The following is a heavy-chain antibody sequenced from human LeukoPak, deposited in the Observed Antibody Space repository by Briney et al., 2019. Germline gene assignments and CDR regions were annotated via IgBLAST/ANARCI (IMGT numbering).Heavy chain of an antibody. V-gene: IGHV3-7*05. D-gene: IGHD2-15*01. CDR1: GSTFSGYW. Sequence: SGGSLRLSCAASGSTFSGYWMSWVRQAPGKGLEWVASIKQDGSDKYYVDSVKGRFTISRDNAKKTLFLQMNTLRAEDTAVYYCARGYGSPDFWGQGTLVTVSS. CDR2: IKQDGSDK. CDR3: ARGYGSPDF. J-gene: IGHJ4*02.